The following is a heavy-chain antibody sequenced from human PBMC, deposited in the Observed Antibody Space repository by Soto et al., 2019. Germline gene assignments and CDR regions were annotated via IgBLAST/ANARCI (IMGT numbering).Heavy chain of an antibody. Sequence: ASVKVSCKASGYTFTGYAMHWVRQAPGQRLEWMGWINAGNGNTKYSQKFQGRVTITRDTSASTAYMELSSLRSEDTAVYYCAKSATVPAAIAYWGQGTLVTLSS. CDR3: AKSATVPAAIAY. D-gene: IGHD2-2*02. V-gene: IGHV1-3*01. J-gene: IGHJ4*02. CDR1: GYTFTGYA. CDR2: INAGNGNT.